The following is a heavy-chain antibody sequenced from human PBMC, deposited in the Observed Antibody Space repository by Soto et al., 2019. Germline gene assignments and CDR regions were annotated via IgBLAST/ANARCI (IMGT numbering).Heavy chain of an antibody. J-gene: IGHJ6*02. CDR1: GGSFSGYY. V-gene: IGHV4-34*01. Sequence: QVQLQQWGAGLLKPSETLSLTCAVYGGSFSGYYWSWLRQPPGKGPEWIGEINHSGSTKYNPSLESRVTIPVDTSKNQFSLKLNSASAAHPAVYYCARTGGMDVWSQGATVTVSS. CDR3: ARTGGMDV. CDR2: INHSGST.